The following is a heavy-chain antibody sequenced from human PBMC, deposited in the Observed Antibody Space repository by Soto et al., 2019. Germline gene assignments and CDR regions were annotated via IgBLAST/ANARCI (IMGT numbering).Heavy chain of an antibody. CDR3: SLPGTEY. Sequence: GGSLRLSCAASRFTFSTSAMQWVRQAPGKGLEWVAVISDDGNNRYYTNSVKGRFTISRDNSKNTLFLQMDSLRVEDTAVYYFSLPGTEYWGQGAQVTVSS. D-gene: IGHD1-1*01. J-gene: IGHJ4*01. CDR2: ISDDGNNR. CDR1: RFTFSTSA. V-gene: IGHV3-30-3*01.